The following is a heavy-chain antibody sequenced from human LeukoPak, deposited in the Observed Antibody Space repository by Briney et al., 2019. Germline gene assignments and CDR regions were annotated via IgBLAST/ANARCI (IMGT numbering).Heavy chain of an antibody. D-gene: IGHD3-10*01. CDR3: ARNRYYYGSRNYGVPTWFDP. CDR2: ISHSGST. Sequence: SETLSLTCSVSGYSISSGYYWGWIRQPPGKGLEWIGTISHSGSTYYNPSLKSRVTISVDTSKNQISLKLSSVTAADTAVYYCARNRYYYGSRNYGVPTWFDPWGQGTLVTVSS. V-gene: IGHV4-38-2*02. J-gene: IGHJ5*02. CDR1: GYSISSGYY.